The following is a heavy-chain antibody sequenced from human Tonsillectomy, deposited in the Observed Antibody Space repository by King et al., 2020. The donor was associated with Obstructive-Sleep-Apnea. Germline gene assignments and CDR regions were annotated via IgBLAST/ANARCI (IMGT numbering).Heavy chain of an antibody. Sequence: QLVQSGAEVKKPGASVKVSCKASGYAFSGYYIHWVRKAPGQGLEWLVWISHNSGGTIYAQKCQDRVNMTRETSVSTAYMDLSRLTSDDTAIYYCARDMSAYDSTSPAYWGQGTLVTVSS. V-gene: IGHV1-2*02. CDR1: GYAFSGYY. CDR2: ISHNSGGT. D-gene: IGHD3-10*01. CDR3: ARDMSAYDSTSPAY. J-gene: IGHJ4*02.